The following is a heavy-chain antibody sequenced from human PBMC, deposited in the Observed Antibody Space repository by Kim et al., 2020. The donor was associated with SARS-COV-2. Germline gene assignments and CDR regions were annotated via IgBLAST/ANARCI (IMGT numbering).Heavy chain of an antibody. Sequence: YAGNPTYAQGFTGRFVFSLDTSVSTAYLQISSLKAEDTAVYYCARGRGWLQSANWFDPWGQGTLVTVSS. CDR2: YAGNP. V-gene: IGHV7-4-1*02. CDR3: ARGRGWLQSANWFDP. J-gene: IGHJ5*02. D-gene: IGHD5-12*01.